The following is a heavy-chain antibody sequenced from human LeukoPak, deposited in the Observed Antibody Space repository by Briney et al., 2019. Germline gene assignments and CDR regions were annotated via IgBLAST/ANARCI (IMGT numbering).Heavy chain of an antibody. Sequence: GGSLRLSCAASRFTFSNYSMSWVRQAPGKGLEWVASISSSGTYIYYADSVKGRFTISRDTAKNSLYLQMNSLRAEDTAVYYCARGQYQLPPGSYYYDPIYFDYWGQGTLVTVSS. CDR3: ARGQYQLPPGSYYYDPIYFDY. CDR1: RFTFSNYS. V-gene: IGHV3-21*01. CDR2: ISSSGTYI. D-gene: IGHD2-2*01. J-gene: IGHJ4*02.